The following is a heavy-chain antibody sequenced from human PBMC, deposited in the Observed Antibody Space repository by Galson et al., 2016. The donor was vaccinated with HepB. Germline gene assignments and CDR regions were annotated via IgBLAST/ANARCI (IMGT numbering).Heavy chain of an antibody. CDR2: IYFDGRT. Sequence: SLRLSRAASGFAISNNHVSWVRQAPGKGLDWVSIIYFDGRTFHADSVKGRFTISRDISKNTVYLQMSSLIAEDTAVYYCAAAAAANDIDYCGQGTQVTVSS. CDR1: GFAISNNH. V-gene: IGHV3-53*01. CDR3: AAAAAANDIDY. D-gene: IGHD6-13*01. J-gene: IGHJ4*02.